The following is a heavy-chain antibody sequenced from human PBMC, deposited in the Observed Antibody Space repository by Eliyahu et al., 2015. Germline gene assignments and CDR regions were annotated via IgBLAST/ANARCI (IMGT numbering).Heavy chain of an antibody. Sequence: QAPGKGLEWVSGISWNSGSIGYADSVKGRFTISRDNTKNSLYLQMNSLRTEDTALYYCAKDGEYSSSSLFDYWGQGTLVTVSS. D-gene: IGHD6-6*01. CDR2: ISWNSGSI. V-gene: IGHV3-9*01. J-gene: IGHJ4*02. CDR3: AKDGEYSSSSLFDY.